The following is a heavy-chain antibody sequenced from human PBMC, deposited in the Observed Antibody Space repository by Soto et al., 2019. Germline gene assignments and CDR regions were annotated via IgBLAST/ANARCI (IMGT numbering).Heavy chain of an antibody. V-gene: IGHV4-59*08. J-gene: IGHJ5*02. CDR2: FFYSGST. CDR1: GDSISSSY. CDR3: ARHGATVTTGGFWFDP. Sequence: SETLSLTCTVSGDSISSSYWSWIRQAPGKGLEWIGYFFYSGSTNYNPSLKSRVTISVDTSKNQFSLKLSSVTAADTAVYYCARHGATVTTGGFWFDPWGQGTLVTVSS. D-gene: IGHD4-17*01.